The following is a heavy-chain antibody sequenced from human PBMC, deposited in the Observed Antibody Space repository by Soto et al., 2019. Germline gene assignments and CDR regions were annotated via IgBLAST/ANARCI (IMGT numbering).Heavy chain of an antibody. CDR1: GYTFTSNG. CDR2: ISGYNGDT. D-gene: IGHD2-15*01. J-gene: IGHJ6*02. Sequence: ASVKVSCKASGYTFTSNGISWVRQAPGQGLEWMGWISGYNGDTDYAQKFQGRGTMTTDTSKSTAYMEVRSLRPDDTAVYYCARDTPEQILRYHCYCSLEAWGQGTKVTV. V-gene: IGHV1-18*04. CDR3: ARDTPEQILRYHCYCSLEA.